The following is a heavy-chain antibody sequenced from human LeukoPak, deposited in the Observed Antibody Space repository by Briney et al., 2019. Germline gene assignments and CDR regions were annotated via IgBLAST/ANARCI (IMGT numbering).Heavy chain of an antibody. CDR1: GFSFSSSW. CDR3: AKEYYDFWSGYPHDY. Sequence: PGGSLRLSCAASGFSFSSSWMHWVRQAPGKGLMWVSRINDDETSTSYADSVKGRFTISRDNSKNTLYLQMNSLRAEDTAVYYCAKEYYDFWSGYPHDYWGQGTLVTVSS. D-gene: IGHD3-3*01. V-gene: IGHV3-74*01. CDR2: INDDETST. J-gene: IGHJ4*02.